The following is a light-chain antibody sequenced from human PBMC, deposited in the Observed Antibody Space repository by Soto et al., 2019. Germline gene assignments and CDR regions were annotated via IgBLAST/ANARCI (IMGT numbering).Light chain of an antibody. CDR1: QSVSNSH. V-gene: IGKV3-20*01. CDR2: GVS. Sequence: IVLTQSPGTLSLSPGERATLSCRASQSVSNSHLAWHQQKPGQAPRLLIFGVSRRAAGIPDRFSGSGSGTDFTLTIYRLEPEDYAVYYCQQYDQSPLTFGGGTKVEIX. CDR3: QQYDQSPLT. J-gene: IGKJ4*01.